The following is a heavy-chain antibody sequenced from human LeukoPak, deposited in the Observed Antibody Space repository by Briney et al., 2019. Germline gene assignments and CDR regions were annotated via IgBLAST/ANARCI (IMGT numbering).Heavy chain of an antibody. CDR2: IIPIFGTA. CDR1: GGTFSSYA. D-gene: IGHD5-24*01. CDR3: ARGKLNGYNLKS. J-gene: IGHJ4*02. V-gene: IGHV1-69*01. Sequence: SVKVSCEASGGTFSSYAISWVRQAPGQGLEWMGGIIPIFGTANYAQKFQGRVTITADESTSTAYMELSSLRSEDTAVYYCARGKLNGYNLKSWGQGTLVTVSS.